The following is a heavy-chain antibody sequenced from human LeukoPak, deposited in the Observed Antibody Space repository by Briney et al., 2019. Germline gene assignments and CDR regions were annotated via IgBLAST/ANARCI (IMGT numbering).Heavy chain of an antibody. Sequence: GASVKVSCKASGYTFTSYGISWVRQAPGQGLEWMGWISAYNGNTNYAQKLQGRVTMTTDTSTSTAYMELRSLRSDDTAVYYCGRDGGVRGVNYYYYMDVWGKGTTVTVSS. CDR1: GYTFTSYG. D-gene: IGHD3-10*01. CDR2: ISAYNGNT. CDR3: GRDGGVRGVNYYYYMDV. J-gene: IGHJ6*03. V-gene: IGHV1-18*01.